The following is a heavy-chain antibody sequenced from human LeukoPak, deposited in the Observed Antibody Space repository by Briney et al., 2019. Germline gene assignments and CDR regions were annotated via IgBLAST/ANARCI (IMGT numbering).Heavy chain of an antibody. CDR2: ISGSGGST. Sequence: PGGSLRLSCAASGFTFSSYAMSWVRQAPGKGLEWVSAISGSGGSTYYADSVKGRFTISRDNSKNTLYLQMNSLRAEDTAVYYCAKDHWYYYDSSGYSKLYYFDYWSQGTLVTVSS. CDR3: AKDHWYYYDSSGYSKLYYFDY. CDR1: GFTFSSYA. V-gene: IGHV3-23*01. J-gene: IGHJ4*02. D-gene: IGHD3-22*01.